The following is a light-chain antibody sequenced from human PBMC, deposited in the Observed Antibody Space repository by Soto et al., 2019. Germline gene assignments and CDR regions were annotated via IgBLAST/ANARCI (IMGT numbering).Light chain of an antibody. Sequence: QSALTQPASLSGTPGQSITISCIGTSRNVGGYNFVSWYQHHPGKAPKLIIYDVSNRPSGVSNRFSGSKSGNTASLTISGLQAEDEADYYCSSYTTTSTHLFGGGTKLTVL. J-gene: IGLJ2*01. CDR2: DVS. V-gene: IGLV2-14*03. CDR3: SSYTTTSTHL. CDR1: SRNVGGYNF.